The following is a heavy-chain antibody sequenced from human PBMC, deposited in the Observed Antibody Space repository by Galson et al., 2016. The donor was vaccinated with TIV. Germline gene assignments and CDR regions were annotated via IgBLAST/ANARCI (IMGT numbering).Heavy chain of an antibody. CDR1: GYTFTIYT. CDR2: FFSVVGSCFIFFGGCI. Sequence: SFNVSCKASGYTFTIYTIPCFRYARVYVLVWFCLFFSVVGSCFIFFGGCISPAPNFQGRLTMTTDTSTSTVYMELTNLRSEDTAVYFCARGFTGDPPAFDIWGQGTMVTVSS. CDR3: ARGFTGDPPAFDI. J-gene: IGHJ3*02. V-gene: IGHV1-46*01. D-gene: IGHD2-21*02.